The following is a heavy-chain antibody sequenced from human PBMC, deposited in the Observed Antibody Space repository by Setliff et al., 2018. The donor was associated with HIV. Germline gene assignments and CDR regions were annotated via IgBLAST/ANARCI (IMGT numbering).Heavy chain of an antibody. Sequence: SETLSLTCTVSGGSISSSIYYWGWIRQSPGKGLEWIGSFYYSGSTYYNPSLKSRVTISVDASNNLFSLSLRSVTAADTAVYYCARDLSPYGSGDPYYYYGMDVWGQGTTVTVSS. D-gene: IGHD3-10*01. CDR2: FYYSGST. CDR3: ARDLSPYGSGDPYYYYGMDV. J-gene: IGHJ6*02. V-gene: IGHV4-39*07. CDR1: GGSISSSIYY.